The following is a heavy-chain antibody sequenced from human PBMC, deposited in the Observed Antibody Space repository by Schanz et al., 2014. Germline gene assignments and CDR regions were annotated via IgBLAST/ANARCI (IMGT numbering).Heavy chain of an antibody. CDR1: GFTVSINY. CDR2: IKQDESER. V-gene: IGHV3-7*01. CDR3: AKDPHRDYGGKPQTFDI. D-gene: IGHD4-17*01. J-gene: IGHJ3*02. Sequence: EVQLVESGGGLVQPGGSLRLSCAASGFTVSINYMSWVRQAPGKGLEWVANIKQDESERSYVDSVKGRFTISRDNAKNSLYLQMNSLRAEDTALYYCAKDPHRDYGGKPQTFDIWGQGTMVTVSS.